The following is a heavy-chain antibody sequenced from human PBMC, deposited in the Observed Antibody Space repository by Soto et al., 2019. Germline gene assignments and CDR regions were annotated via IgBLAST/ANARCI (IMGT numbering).Heavy chain of an antibody. D-gene: IGHD6-13*01. CDR3: AREIAAAGTGGDLDY. Sequence: PGGSLRLFCAASGFTFSSYAMHWVRQAPGKGLEWVAVISYDGSNKYYADSVKGRFTISRDNSKNTLYLQMNSLRAEDTAVYYCAREIAAAGTGGDLDYWGQGTLVTVSS. V-gene: IGHV3-30-3*01. CDR1: GFTFSSYA. J-gene: IGHJ4*02. CDR2: ISYDGSNK.